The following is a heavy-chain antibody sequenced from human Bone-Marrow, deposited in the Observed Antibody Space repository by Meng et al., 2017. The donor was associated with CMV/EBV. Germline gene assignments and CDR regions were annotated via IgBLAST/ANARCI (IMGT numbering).Heavy chain of an antibody. Sequence: GESLKISCAASGFTFSSYSMNWVRQAPGKGLEWVSSISSSSSYIYYADSVKGRFTISRDNAKNSLYLQMNSRRAEDTAVYYCAREMVYVALDVWGQGTTVTVSS. CDR3: AREMVYVALDV. CDR2: ISSSSSYI. D-gene: IGHD2-8*01. J-gene: IGHJ6*02. V-gene: IGHV3-21*01. CDR1: GFTFSSYS.